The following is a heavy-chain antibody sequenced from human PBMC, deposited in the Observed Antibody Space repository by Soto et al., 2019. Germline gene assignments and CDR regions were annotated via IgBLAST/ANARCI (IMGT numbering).Heavy chain of an antibody. CDR2: IYYSGST. D-gene: IGHD6-13*01. CDR1: GGSISSYY. CDR3: ARDGSSLFDY. V-gene: IGHV4-59*01. Sequence: PSETLSLTCTVSGGSISSYYWSWIRQPPGKGLEWIGYIYYSGSTNYNPSLKSRVTISVDTSKNQFSLKLSSVTAADTAVYYCARDGSSLFDYWGQGTLVTVSS. J-gene: IGHJ4*02.